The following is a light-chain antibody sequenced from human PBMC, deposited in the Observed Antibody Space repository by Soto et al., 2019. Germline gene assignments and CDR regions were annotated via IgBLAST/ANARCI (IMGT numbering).Light chain of an antibody. Sequence: EIVMTQSPATLSVSPGEIVTLSFSASQSVSINLALYQQKPGQAPRLLISDASNRATGIPARFSGSGSGTDFTLTISSLEPEDFAVYYCQQRSNWPRFTFGPGTKVDIK. CDR1: QSVSIN. J-gene: IGKJ3*01. CDR2: DAS. CDR3: QQRSNWPRFT. V-gene: IGKV3-11*01.